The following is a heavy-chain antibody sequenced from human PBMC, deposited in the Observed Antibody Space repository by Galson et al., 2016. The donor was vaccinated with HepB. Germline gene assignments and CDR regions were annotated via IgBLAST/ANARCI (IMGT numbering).Heavy chain of an antibody. CDR1: GVSLASGGYH. Sequence: TLSLTCNVSGVSLASGGYHWTWIRQHPGKGLECLGYIYYNGRTDYNPSLKSRETISLDTSKNHFSLELNSVDAADTAVYYCARWVVATARGKTYIDYWGRGTLVTVSS. CDR3: ARWVVATARGKTYIDY. J-gene: IGHJ4*02. V-gene: IGHV4-31*03. D-gene: IGHD2-2*01. CDR2: IYYNGRT.